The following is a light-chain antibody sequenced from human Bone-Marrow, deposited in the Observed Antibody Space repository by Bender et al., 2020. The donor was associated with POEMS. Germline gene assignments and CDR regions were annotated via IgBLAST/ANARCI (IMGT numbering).Light chain of an antibody. CDR2: KVT. J-gene: IGLJ3*02. Sequence: QSALTQPPSASGSPGQSVTISCSGTSSDVGSSNYVSWYQQHPGKAPKLIIYKVTKRPSGVPDRFSGSKSGNTASLTVSGLQAEDEADYYCSSYAGRSTWVFGGGTKLTVL. CDR1: SSDVGSSNY. V-gene: IGLV2-8*01. CDR3: SSYAGRSTWV.